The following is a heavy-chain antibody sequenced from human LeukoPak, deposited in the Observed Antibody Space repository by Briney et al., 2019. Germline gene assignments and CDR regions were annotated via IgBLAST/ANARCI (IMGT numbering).Heavy chain of an antibody. V-gene: IGHV3-30*02. CDR2: IWYDGSNK. CDR1: GFTFSNYG. CDR3: AKDRGGTNFDY. D-gene: IGHD1-1*01. J-gene: IGHJ4*02. Sequence: PGGSLRLSCAASGFTFSNYGMHWVRQAPGKGLEWVAFIWYDGSNKYYADSVKGRFTISRDNSKNTLSLQMNSPRAEDTAVFYCAKDRGGTNFDYWGQGTLVTVSS.